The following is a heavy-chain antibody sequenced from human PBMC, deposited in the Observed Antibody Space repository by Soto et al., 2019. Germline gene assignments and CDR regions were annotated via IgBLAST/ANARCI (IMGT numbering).Heavy chain of an antibody. Sequence: QVQLQESGPGLVKPSQTLSLTCSVSGGSASSGDYYWSWIRQPPGKGLEWIGYIYYSDSTYYNPSLKSRVTISVDSSKNHLSLKMRSVTAADTAVYFCARGAHYYDSSGYLDYWGQGTLAPVSS. V-gene: IGHV4-30-4*01. CDR3: ARGAHYYDSSGYLDY. CDR1: GGSASSGDYY. D-gene: IGHD3-22*01. J-gene: IGHJ4*02. CDR2: IYYSDST.